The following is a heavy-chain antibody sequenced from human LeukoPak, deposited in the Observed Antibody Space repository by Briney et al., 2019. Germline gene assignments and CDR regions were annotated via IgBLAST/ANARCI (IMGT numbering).Heavy chain of an antibody. CDR2: ISGSGGST. V-gene: IGHV3-23*01. J-gene: IGHJ5*02. CDR3: AREAIAAPNWFDP. Sequence: GGSLRLSCAASGFTFSSYGMSWVRQAPGKGLEWVSAISGSGGSTYYADSVKGRFTISRDNAKNSLYLQMNSLRAEDTAVYHCAREAIAAPNWFDPWGQGILVTVSS. CDR1: GFTFSSYG. D-gene: IGHD6-13*01.